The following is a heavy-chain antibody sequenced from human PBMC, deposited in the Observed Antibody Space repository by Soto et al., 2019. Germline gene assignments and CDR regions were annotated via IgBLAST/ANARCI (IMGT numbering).Heavy chain of an antibody. Sequence: PGESLKISCKGSGYSFTSYWIGWVRQMPGKGLEWMGIIYPGDSDTRYSPSFQGQVTISADKSISTAYLQWSSLKASDTAMYYCARLSPSAGGYRYYFDYWGQGTLVTVSS. CDR2: IYPGDSDT. CDR3: ARLSPSAGGYRYYFDY. CDR1: GYSFTSYW. V-gene: IGHV5-51*01. J-gene: IGHJ4*02. D-gene: IGHD3-16*01.